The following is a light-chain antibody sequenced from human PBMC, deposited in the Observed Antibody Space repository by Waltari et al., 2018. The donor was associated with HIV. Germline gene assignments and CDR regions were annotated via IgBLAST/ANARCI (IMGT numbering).Light chain of an antibody. J-gene: IGLJ3*02. CDR1: TSDISDFNF. Sequence: HSALTQPASVSGSPGQSITISCPGPTSDISDFNFVSWYQQSPGGAPKLIIFEFYSRPSGISSRFSGSKSGVTASLTISALRAEDEADYFCSSYSARGFVVFGGGTKVTVL. V-gene: IGLV2-14*01. CDR2: EFY. CDR3: SSYSARGFVV.